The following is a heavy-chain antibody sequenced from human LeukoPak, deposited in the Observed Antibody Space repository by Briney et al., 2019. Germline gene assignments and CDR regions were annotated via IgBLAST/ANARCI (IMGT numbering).Heavy chain of an antibody. V-gene: IGHV3-30*02. J-gene: IGHJ4*02. Sequence: PGGSLRLSCAASGFTFSRNGMHWVRQAPGKGLEWVAFIRYDGSNEYYADSVKGRFPISRDNSKNMSYLQMNSLRAEDTAVYYCAKDERYYFDYWGQGTLVTVSS. CDR3: AKDERYYFDY. CDR1: GFTFSRNG. CDR2: IRYDGSNE.